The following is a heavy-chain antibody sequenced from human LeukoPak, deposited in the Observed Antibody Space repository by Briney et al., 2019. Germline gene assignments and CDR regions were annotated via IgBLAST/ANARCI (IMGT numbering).Heavy chain of an antibody. CDR2: ISSSSSTI. CDR1: GFTFSSYS. D-gene: IGHD2-15*01. V-gene: IGHV3-48*02. Sequence: PGGSLRPSCAASGFTFSSYSMNWVRQAPGKGLEWVSYISSSSSTIYYADSVKGRFTISRDNAKNSLYLQMDSLRDEDTAVYYCARDPQDIVVVVAATYYNWFDPWGQGTLVTVSS. CDR3: ARDPQDIVVVVAATYYNWFDP. J-gene: IGHJ5*02.